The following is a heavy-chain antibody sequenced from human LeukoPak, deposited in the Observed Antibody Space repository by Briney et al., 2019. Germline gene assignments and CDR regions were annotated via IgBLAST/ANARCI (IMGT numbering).Heavy chain of an antibody. CDR3: ARVHLRPY. J-gene: IGHJ4*02. Sequence: GGTLRLSCAASGFSLSDYYVTWIRQPPGKGLEWVSYLSMSGTSTKYADSVKGRFTISRDNAKNLVFLEMTGLRADDTAVYYCARVHLRPYWGQGTLVTVSS. CDR2: LSMSGTST. V-gene: IGHV3-11*01. CDR1: GFSLSDYY.